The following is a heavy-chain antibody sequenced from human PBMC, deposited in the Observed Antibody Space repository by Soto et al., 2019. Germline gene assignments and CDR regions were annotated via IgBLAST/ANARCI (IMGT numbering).Heavy chain of an antibody. D-gene: IGHD3-9*01. Sequence: RASVKVSCKASGYTFTSYGISWLRQAPGQGLEWMGWISAYNGNTNYAQKLQGRVTMTTDTSTSTAYMELRSLRSDDTAVYYCARDCESKIRYFEYYYYYGMDVWGQGTTVTVSS. CDR2: ISAYNGNT. CDR3: ARDCESKIRYFEYYYYYGMDV. V-gene: IGHV1-18*04. CDR1: GYTFTSYG. J-gene: IGHJ6*02.